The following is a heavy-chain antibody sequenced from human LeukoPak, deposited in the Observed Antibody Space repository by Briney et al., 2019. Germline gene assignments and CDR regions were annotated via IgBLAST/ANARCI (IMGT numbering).Heavy chain of an antibody. CDR3: ASGGLHGAFDI. V-gene: IGHV3-13*01. D-gene: IGHD2-21*02. CDR1: GFTFSSHD. CDR2: IGTAGDT. J-gene: IGHJ3*02. Sequence: GGPLRLSCAASGFTFSSHDMHWVRQATGKGLEWVSAIGTAGDTYYPGSVKGRFTISRENAKNSLYLQMNSLRAGDTAVYYCASGGLHGAFDIWGQGTMVTVSS.